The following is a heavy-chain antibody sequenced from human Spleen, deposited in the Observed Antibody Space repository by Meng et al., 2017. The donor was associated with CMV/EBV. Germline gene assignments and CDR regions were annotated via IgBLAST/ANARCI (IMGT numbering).Heavy chain of an antibody. D-gene: IGHD6-13*01. CDR3: ARDRGQLVFKGYGMDV. J-gene: IGHJ6*02. Sequence: CKASGFTFPSQAFSWVRQAPGQGLEWMGRIIPMAGIGNYAEKFQGRVTITADTSTSTAYMELRSLRSDDTAVYYCARDRGQLVFKGYGMDVWGQGTTVTVSS. CDR2: IIPMAGIG. V-gene: IGHV1-69*04. CDR1: GFTFPSQA.